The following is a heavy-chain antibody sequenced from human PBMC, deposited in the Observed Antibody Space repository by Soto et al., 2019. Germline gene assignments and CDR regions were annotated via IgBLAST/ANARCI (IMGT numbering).Heavy chain of an antibody. J-gene: IGHJ4*02. Sequence: EVQLVESGGGLVKPGGSLRLSCAASGFTFDDYAMHWVRQAPGKGLVWVSGISWNSGSIGYADSVTGRFTISRDNAKHSLYLQMNILRAEDTALYYCAKDGDSDGHYFDYGGQGTLFTVSS. D-gene: IGHD5-18*01. CDR2: ISWNSGSI. CDR3: AKDGDSDGHYFDY. V-gene: IGHV3-9*01. CDR1: GFTFDDYA.